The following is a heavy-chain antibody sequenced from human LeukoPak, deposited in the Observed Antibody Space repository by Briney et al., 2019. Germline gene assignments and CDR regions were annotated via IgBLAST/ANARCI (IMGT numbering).Heavy chain of an antibody. V-gene: IGHV3-74*01. D-gene: IGHD3-16*01. Sequence: PGGSLRLSCAASGFTFSSYWMHWVRQAPGKGLVWVSRINTDGSSTSYADSVKGRFTISRDNAKNTLYLQMNSLRAEDTAVYYCARDDYVWGSRGPHAFDIWGQGTWSPSLQ. CDR1: GFTFSSYW. J-gene: IGHJ3*02. CDR2: INTDGSST. CDR3: ARDDYVWGSRGPHAFDI.